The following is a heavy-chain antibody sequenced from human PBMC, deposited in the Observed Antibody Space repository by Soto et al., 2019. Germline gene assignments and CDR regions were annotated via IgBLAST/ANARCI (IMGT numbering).Heavy chain of an antibody. J-gene: IGHJ4*02. D-gene: IGHD6-13*01. CDR1: GFTFSSYA. CDR3: ARDRLKGYSSSWYKDY. Sequence: EVQLLESGGGLVQPGGSLRLSCAASGFTFSSYAMSWVRQAPGKGLEWVSGISGSGGSTYYADSVKGRFTISRDNSKNTLYRQMNSLRAEDTAVYYCARDRLKGYSSSWYKDYWGQGTLVTVSS. CDR2: ISGSGGST. V-gene: IGHV3-23*01.